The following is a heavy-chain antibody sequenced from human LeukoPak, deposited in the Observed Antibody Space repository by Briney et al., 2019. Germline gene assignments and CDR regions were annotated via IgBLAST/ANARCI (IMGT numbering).Heavy chain of an antibody. CDR1: GGSISSHY. V-gene: IGHV4-59*11. Sequence: PSETLSLTCTVSGGSISSHYWSWIRQPPGKGLEWIGYIYYSGSTNYNPSLKSRVTISVDTSKNQFSLKLSSVTAADTAVYYCARGGSYYGDYSWFDPWGQGTLVTVSS. D-gene: IGHD4-17*01. J-gene: IGHJ5*02. CDR3: ARGGSYYGDYSWFDP. CDR2: IYYSGST.